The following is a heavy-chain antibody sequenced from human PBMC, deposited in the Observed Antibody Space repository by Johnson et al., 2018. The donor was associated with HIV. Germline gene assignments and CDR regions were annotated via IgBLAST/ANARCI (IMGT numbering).Heavy chain of an antibody. CDR1: QVTFTFYY. CDR3: ARSDITMVRGGAFDI. J-gene: IGHJ3*02. CDR2: VNPDGGST. D-gene: IGHD3-10*01. V-gene: IGHV3-25*05. Sequence: VQLVESGGGLVKPGGSLRLSCAASQVTFTFYYMNCVRLAPGNGLELVGQVNPDGGSTYLIDSVKDRFNISRDNAKNTLYLQMNSLRAEDTAVYYCARSDITMVRGGAFDIWGQGTMVTVSS.